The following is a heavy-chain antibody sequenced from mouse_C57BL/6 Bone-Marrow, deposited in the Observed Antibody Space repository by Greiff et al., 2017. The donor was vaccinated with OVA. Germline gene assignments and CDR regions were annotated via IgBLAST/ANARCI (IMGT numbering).Heavy chain of an antibody. CDR2: ISYSGST. J-gene: IGHJ4*01. Sequence: EVKLQESGPGLAKPSQTLSLTCSVTGYSITSDYWNWIRKFPGNKLEYIGYISYSGSTYYNPSLKSRSSITRDTSKNQYYLQLNSVTTEDTATDYCARGVTTLRNAMDYWGQGTSVTVSS. D-gene: IGHD2-2*01. CDR3: ARGVTTLRNAMDY. V-gene: IGHV3-8*01. CDR1: GYSITSDY.